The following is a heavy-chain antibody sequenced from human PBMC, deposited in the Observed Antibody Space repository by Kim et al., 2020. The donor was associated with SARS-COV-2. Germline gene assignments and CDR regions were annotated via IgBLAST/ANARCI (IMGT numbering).Heavy chain of an antibody. CDR3: ATSLAASGLFDY. J-gene: IGHJ4*02. Sequence: NHNPTLKSRVAISVETSKNQCSLKLSSVTAADTAVYYCATSLAASGLFDYWGQGTLVTVSS. D-gene: IGHD6-13*01. V-gene: IGHV4-61*06.